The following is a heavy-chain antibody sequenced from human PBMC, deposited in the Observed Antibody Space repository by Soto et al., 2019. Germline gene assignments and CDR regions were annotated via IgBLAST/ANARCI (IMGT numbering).Heavy chain of an antibody. CDR1: GFTFSSYW. CDR3: ARLPNKSPQN. Sequence: EVQLVESGGGLVQPGGSLSLSCAASGFTFSSYWMHWVRQAPGKGLVWVSSISTDASSTSYADPVKGRFTISSDNAKNTLYLQMNSVRAEDTAVYYCARLPNKSPQNWGQGTLVIVSP. J-gene: IGHJ1*01. V-gene: IGHV3-74*01. CDR2: ISTDASST.